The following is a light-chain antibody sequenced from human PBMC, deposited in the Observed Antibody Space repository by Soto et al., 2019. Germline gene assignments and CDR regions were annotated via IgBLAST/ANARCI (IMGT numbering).Light chain of an antibody. J-gene: IGLJ1*01. CDR1: RSDVGGYNY. CDR3: SSYTSSSTPYV. CDR2: EVS. V-gene: IGLV2-14*01. Sequence: QSALTQPASVSGSPGQSITIFCTGTRSDVGGYNYVSWYQQHPGKAPKLMIYEVSNRPSGVSNSFSGSKSGNTASLTISGLQAEDEADYYCSSYTSSSTPYVFGTGTKLTDL.